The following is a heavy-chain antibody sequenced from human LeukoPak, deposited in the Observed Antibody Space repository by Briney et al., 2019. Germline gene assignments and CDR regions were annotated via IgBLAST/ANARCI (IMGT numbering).Heavy chain of an antibody. CDR3: ARDGEWLLHLDAFDI. V-gene: IGHV4-61*02. CDR2: IYTSGST. CDR1: GGSISSGSYY. D-gene: IGHD3-3*01. Sequence: SETLSLTCTVSGGSISSGSYYWGWIRQPPGKGLEWIGRIYTSGSTNYNPSLKSRVTISVDTSKNQFSLKLSSVTAADTAVYYCARDGEWLLHLDAFDIWGQGTMVTVSS. J-gene: IGHJ3*02.